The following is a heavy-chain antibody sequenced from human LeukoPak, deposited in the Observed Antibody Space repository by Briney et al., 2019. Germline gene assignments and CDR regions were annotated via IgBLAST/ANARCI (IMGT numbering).Heavy chain of an antibody. CDR1: GYTFTSYG. V-gene: IGHV1-18*01. CDR2: ISAYNGNT. Sequence: ASVKVSCKASGYTFTSYGISWVRQAPGQGLEWMGWISAYNGNTNYAQKLQGRVTMTTDTSTSTAYMELRSLRSDDTAVYYCARDPRTAYYDSSGYYYPPARYEAYFDYWGQGTPVTVSS. CDR3: ARDPRTAYYDSSGYYYPPARYEAYFDY. D-gene: IGHD3-22*01. J-gene: IGHJ4*02.